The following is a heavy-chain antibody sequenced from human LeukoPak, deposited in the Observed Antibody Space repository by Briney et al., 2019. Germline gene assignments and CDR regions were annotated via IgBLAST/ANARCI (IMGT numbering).Heavy chain of an antibody. CDR3: ASYAPYSNTYFDC. D-gene: IGHD4-11*01. V-gene: IGHV1-69*05. CDR1: GGTFSSYA. CDR2: IIPIFGTA. Sequence: ASVKVSCKASGGTFSSYAISWVRQAPGQGLEWMGRIIPIFGTANYAQKFQGRVTITTDESTSTAYMELSSLRSEDTAVYYCASYAPYSNTYFDCWGQGTLVTVSS. J-gene: IGHJ4*02.